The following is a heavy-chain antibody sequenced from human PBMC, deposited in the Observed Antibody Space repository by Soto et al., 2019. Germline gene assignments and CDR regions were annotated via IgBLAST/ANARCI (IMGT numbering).Heavy chain of an antibody. CDR1: GGSVSSGSYY. J-gene: IGHJ6*02. CDR2: IYYSGST. CDR3: ARDREYYYDSSGYYYYYPGMDV. V-gene: IGHV4-61*01. Sequence: PSETLSLTCTVSGGSVSSGSYYWSWIRQPPGKGLEWIGYIYYSGSTNYNPSLKSRVTISVDTSKNQFSLKLSSVTAADTAVYYCARDREYYYDSSGYYYYYPGMDVWGQGTTVTVSS. D-gene: IGHD3-22*01.